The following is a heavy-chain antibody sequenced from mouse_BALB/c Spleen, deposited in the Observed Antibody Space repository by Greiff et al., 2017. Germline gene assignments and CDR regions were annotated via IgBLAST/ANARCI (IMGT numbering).Heavy chain of an antibody. CDR1: GYTFTSYW. Sequence: QVQLKQPGAELVKPGAPVKLSCKASGYTFTSYWMNWVKQRPGRGLEWIGRIDPSDSETHYNQKFKDKATLTVDKSSSTAYIQLSSLTSEDSAVYYCARGATPTYFDYWGQGTTLTVSS. CDR3: ARGATPTYFDY. CDR2: IDPSDSET. D-gene: IGHD1-1*01. J-gene: IGHJ2*01. V-gene: IGHV1-69*02.